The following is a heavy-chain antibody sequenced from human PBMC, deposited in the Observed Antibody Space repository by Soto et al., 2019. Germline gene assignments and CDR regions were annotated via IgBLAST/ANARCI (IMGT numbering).Heavy chain of an antibody. Sequence: SVKVSCKASGGTFSSYAISWVRQAPGQGLEWVGGIIPIFGTANYAQKFQGRVTITADKSTSTAYMELSSLRSEDTAVYYCARGATVTTTYYYYGMDVWGQGTTVTVSS. CDR2: IIPIFGTA. J-gene: IGHJ6*02. CDR1: GGTFSSYA. V-gene: IGHV1-69*06. CDR3: ARGATVTTTYYYYGMDV. D-gene: IGHD4-17*01.